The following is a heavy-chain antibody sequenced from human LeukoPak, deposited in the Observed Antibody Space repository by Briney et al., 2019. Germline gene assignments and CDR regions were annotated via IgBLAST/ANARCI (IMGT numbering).Heavy chain of an antibody. CDR2: INHSGYT. V-gene: IGHV4-34*01. Sequence: SSETLSLTCAVSGVPFRNYYWSWVRQSPRQGLEWIGEINHSGYTNYNPSLKSRVTMSIDTSKNQFSLILTSVTAADAGVYYCTRAVAGHPDWGQGTLVTVSS. CDR1: GVPFRNYY. D-gene: IGHD6-19*01. CDR3: TRAVAGHPD. J-gene: IGHJ4*02.